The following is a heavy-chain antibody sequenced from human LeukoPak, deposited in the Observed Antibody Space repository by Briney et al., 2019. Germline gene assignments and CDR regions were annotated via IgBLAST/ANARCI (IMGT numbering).Heavy chain of an antibody. V-gene: IGHV3-30*02. CDR2: IRYDGSNK. Sequence: GGSLRLSCAASGFTFSAYGMHWVRQAPGKGLEWVAFIRYDGSNKYYADSVKGRFTISRDNSKNTLYLQMNSLKTEDTAVYYCTTDLTRPRWDTAMVSDYWGQGTLVTVSS. CDR1: GFTFSAYG. CDR3: TTDLTRPRWDTAMVSDY. D-gene: IGHD5-18*01. J-gene: IGHJ4*02.